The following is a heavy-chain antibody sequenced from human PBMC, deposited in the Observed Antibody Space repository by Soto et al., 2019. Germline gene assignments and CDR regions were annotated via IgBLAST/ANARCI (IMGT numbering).Heavy chain of an antibody. V-gene: IGHV3-7*01. J-gene: IGHJ4*02. Sequence: LRLSCEASRFTLSSYCMSWIRQAPGKGLDCVSNTRQDGGQRYLVDSVQGPFTISRDNAKNSVYLQMNSLRAEDTDVYYCVRDGSTGWQFDYWGQRTLVTVSS. CDR3: VRDGSTGWQFDY. CDR1: RFTLSSYC. D-gene: IGHD1-1*01. CDR2: TRQDGGQR.